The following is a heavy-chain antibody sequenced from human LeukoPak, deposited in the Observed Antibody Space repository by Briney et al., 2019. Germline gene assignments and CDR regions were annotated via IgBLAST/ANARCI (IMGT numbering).Heavy chain of an antibody. J-gene: IGHJ4*02. CDR3: ATYRQVLLPFES. CDR1: GFTFSSYE. Sequence: PGGSLRLSCAASGFTFSSYEMNWVRQAPGKGLEWVSSIFPSGGEIHYADSVRGRFTISRDNSKSILSLQMNSLIAEDTAIYYCATYRQVLLPFESWGQGTLVTVSS. V-gene: IGHV3-23*01. D-gene: IGHD5-18*01. CDR2: IFPSGGEI.